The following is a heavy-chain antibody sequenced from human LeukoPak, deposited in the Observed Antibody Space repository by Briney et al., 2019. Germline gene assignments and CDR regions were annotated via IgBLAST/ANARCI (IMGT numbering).Heavy chain of an antibody. CDR1: GGSISSYY. V-gene: IGHV4-4*07. CDR3: ARDYYYDSSGYSISIYYFDY. CDR2: IYTSGST. Sequence: PSETLSLTCTVSGGSISSYYWSWIRQPAGKGLEWIGRIYTSGSTNYNPSLKSRVTMSVDTSKNQFSLKLSSVTAADTAVYYCARDYYYDSSGYSISIYYFDYWGQGTLVTVSS. D-gene: IGHD3-22*01. J-gene: IGHJ4*02.